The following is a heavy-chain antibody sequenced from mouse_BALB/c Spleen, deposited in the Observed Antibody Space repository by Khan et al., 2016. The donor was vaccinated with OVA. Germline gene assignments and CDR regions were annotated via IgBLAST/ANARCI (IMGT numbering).Heavy chain of an antibody. Sequence: QVQLKQSGPGLVAPSQSLSLTCTISGFSLTNYGVHWVRQPPGQGLEWLVLMWNDGSTTYNSALKSRLTISKDNPKSQVFLKMNSLQTDDTAMYFCARQPYYHYNIMDYWGQGTSVTVSS. V-gene: IGHV2-6-1*01. D-gene: IGHD2-4*01. CDR2: MWNDGST. J-gene: IGHJ4*01. CDR3: ARQPYYHYNIMDY. CDR1: GFSLTNYG.